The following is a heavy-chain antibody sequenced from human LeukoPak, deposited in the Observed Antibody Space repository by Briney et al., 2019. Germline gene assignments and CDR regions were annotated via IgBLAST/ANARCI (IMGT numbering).Heavy chain of an antibody. CDR1: GDSISSSNYY. V-gene: IGHV4-39*01. J-gene: IGHJ4*02. CDR2: MYYRGST. D-gene: IGHD1-20*01. CDR3: STSYNSNHMLSQ. Sequence: KTSETLSLTCTVSGDSISSSNYYWGWIRQSPGRGLEWIGSMYYRGSTDYNPSLKSRVTIYADTSKNQVYLKPTSVTSADPSVYYGSTSYNSNHMLSQWGQETLVTVPS.